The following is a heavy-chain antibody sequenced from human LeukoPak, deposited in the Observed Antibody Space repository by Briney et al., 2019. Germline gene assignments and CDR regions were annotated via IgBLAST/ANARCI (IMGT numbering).Heavy chain of an antibody. CDR1: GGSISSYY. J-gene: IGHJ4*02. Sequence: PSETLSPTCTVSGGSISSYYWSWIRQPPGKGLEWIGYIYYSGSTNYNPSLKSRVTISVDTSKNQFSLKLSSVTAADTAVYYCAGGYYDRVVHWGQGTLVTVSS. CDR2: IYYSGST. V-gene: IGHV4-59*01. D-gene: IGHD3-22*01. CDR3: AGGYYDRVVH.